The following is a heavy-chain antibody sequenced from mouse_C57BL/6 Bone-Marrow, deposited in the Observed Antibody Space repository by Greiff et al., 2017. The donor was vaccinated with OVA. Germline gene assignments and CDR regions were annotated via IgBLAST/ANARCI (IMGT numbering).Heavy chain of an antibody. V-gene: IGHV1-50*01. CDR1: GYTFTSYW. Sequence: VQLQQPGAELVKPGASVKLSCKASGYTFTSYWMQWVKQRPGQGLEWIGEIDPSDSYTNYNQKFKGKATLTVDTSFSTAYMQLSSLTSEDSAVYYCAREGLLLDYWGQGTTLTVSS. J-gene: IGHJ2*01. CDR2: IDPSDSYT. D-gene: IGHD2-10*01. CDR3: AREGLLLDY.